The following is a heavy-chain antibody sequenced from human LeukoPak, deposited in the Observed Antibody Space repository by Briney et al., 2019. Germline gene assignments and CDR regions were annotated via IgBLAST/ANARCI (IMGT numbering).Heavy chain of an antibody. CDR2: ISDSGGST. D-gene: IGHD3-3*01. CDR1: GITLGNYG. J-gene: IGHJ4*02. V-gene: IGHV3-23*01. CDR3: AKRRIAIRVFLVGFHKEAYYFDS. Sequence: GGSLRLSCAVSGITLGNYGMSWVRQPPGKGLEWVAGISDSGGSTNYADSVKGRFTISRDTPRNSLYLQMNSLRAEDTAVYCCAKRRIAIRVFLVGFHKEAYYFDSWGQGALVTVSS.